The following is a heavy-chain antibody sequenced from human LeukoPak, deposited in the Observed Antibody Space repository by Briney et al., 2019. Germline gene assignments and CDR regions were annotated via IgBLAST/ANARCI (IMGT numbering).Heavy chain of an antibody. CDR1: GFTFSSYA. D-gene: IGHD2-2*01. J-gene: IGHJ4*02. V-gene: IGHV3-21*01. CDR2: ISSSSSYI. Sequence: GGSLRLSCAASGFTFSSYAMSWVRQAPGKGLEWVSSISSSSSYIYYADSVKGRFTISRDNAKNSLYLQLNSLRAEDTAVYYCARETSCDYWGQGTLVTVSS. CDR3: ARETSCDY.